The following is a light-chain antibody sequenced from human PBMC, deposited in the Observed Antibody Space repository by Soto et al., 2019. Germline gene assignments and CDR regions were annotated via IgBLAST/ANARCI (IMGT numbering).Light chain of an antibody. CDR3: QQYHKWPLT. CDR2: RAS. J-gene: IGKJ4*01. V-gene: IGKV3-15*01. Sequence: EIVMTQSPATLSVSPGERATLSCRASQSVSSNLAWYQHKTGQAPRLLIHRASTRATGVPARFSGSGSGTEFTLTISSLQSEDFEVYYCQQYHKWPLTFGGGTNAEIK. CDR1: QSVSSN.